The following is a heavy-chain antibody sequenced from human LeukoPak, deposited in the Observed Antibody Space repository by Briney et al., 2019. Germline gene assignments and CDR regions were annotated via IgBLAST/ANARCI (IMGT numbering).Heavy chain of an antibody. Sequence: GESLNISCKGLGYSFSSYWSAWVRQRPAKGLEWMGIIYPGGSETRYDPSFEGQVTISADRSTSTAYLQWSSLRASDTAMYYCARANRDGHNQNFDHWGQGTLVSLSS. CDR1: GYSFSSYW. CDR3: ARANRDGHNQNFDH. V-gene: IGHV5-51*01. J-gene: IGHJ4*02. D-gene: IGHD5-24*01. CDR2: IYPGGSET.